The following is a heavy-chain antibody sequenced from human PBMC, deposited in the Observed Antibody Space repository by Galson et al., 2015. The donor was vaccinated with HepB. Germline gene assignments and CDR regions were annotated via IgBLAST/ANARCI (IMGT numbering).Heavy chain of an antibody. J-gene: IGHJ4*02. CDR2: ISAYNGNT. V-gene: IGHV1-18*01. CDR1: GYTFTSYG. CDR3: ARGGAGGVGATVAFDY. D-gene: IGHD1-26*01. Sequence: SCKASGYTFTSYGISWVRQAPGQGLEWMGWISAYNGNTNYAQKLQGRVTMTTDTSTSTAYMELRSLRSDDTAVYYCARGGAGGVGATVAFDYWGQGTLVTVSS.